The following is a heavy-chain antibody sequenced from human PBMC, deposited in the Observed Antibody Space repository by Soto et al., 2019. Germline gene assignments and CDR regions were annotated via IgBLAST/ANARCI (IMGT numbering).Heavy chain of an antibody. CDR3: ARGMGLGTTSSDY. Sequence: QVQLVESGGGLVKPGGSLRLSCAASGFTFSDYYMSWIRQAPGKGLEWVSCISSSGSTIYYADSVKGRFTIARDNAKNSLYMKMNSVGAADTAEYDCARGMGLGTTSSDYWGQGTLVTVSS. J-gene: IGHJ4*02. V-gene: IGHV3-11*01. CDR2: ISSSGSTI. CDR1: GFTFSDYY. D-gene: IGHD4-17*01.